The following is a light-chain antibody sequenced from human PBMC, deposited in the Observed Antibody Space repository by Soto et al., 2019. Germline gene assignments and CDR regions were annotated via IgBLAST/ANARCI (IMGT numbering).Light chain of an antibody. CDR3: QQYNNWPPSIT. V-gene: IGKV3-15*01. Sequence: EIVMTQSPATLSVSPGERATLSCRASQSVSSNLAWYQQKPGQAPRLLIYGASTRATGIPARFSGSGSGTEFTLTINSLQSEDFAVYYCQQYNNWPPSITFGQGTRLEIK. J-gene: IGKJ5*01. CDR1: QSVSSN. CDR2: GAS.